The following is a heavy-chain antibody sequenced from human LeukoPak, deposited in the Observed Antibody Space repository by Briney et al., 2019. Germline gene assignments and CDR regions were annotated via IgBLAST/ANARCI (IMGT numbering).Heavy chain of an antibody. CDR3: ARMAGAPWVYYYGMDV. CDR1: GYTFTGYY. CDR2: INPNSGGT. V-gene: IGHV1-2*02. J-gene: IGHJ6*02. Sequence: GASVEVSCKASGYTFTGYYMHWVRQAPGQGLEWMGWINPNSGGTNYAQKFQGRVTMTRDTSISTAYMELSRLRSDDTAVYYCARMAGAPWVYYYGMDVWGQGTTVTVSS. D-gene: IGHD1-26*01.